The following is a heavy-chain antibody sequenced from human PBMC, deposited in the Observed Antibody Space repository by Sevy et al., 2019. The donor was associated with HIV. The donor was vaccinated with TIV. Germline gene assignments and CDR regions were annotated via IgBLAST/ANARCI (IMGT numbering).Heavy chain of an antibody. J-gene: IGHJ6*02. CDR2: ISSSGSTI. D-gene: IGHD6-19*01. CDR3: AGCPGIAVAGTDCYYGMDV. V-gene: IGHV3-11*01. Sequence: GGSLRLSCAASGFTFSDYYMSWIRQAPGKGLEWVSYISSSGSTIYYADSVKGGFTISRDNGNNSLYLQMNSLRAEDTAVYYCAGCPGIAVAGTDCYYGMDVWGQGTTVTVSS. CDR1: GFTFSDYY.